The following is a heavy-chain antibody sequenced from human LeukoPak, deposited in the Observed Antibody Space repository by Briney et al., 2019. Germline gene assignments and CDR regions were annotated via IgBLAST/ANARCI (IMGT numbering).Heavy chain of an antibody. Sequence: GASVKVSCKASGYTFTGYYTHWVRQAPGQGLEWVGRINPNSGGTNYAQKFQGRVTMTRDTSISTAYMELSRLRSDDTAVYYCARVGGIQQGDYWGQGTLVTVSS. D-gene: IGHD5-18*01. CDR3: ARVGGIQQGDY. J-gene: IGHJ4*02. CDR1: GYTFTGYY. CDR2: INPNSGGT. V-gene: IGHV1-2*06.